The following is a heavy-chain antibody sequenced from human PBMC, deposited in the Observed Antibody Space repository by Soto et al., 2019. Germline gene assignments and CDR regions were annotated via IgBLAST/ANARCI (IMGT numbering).Heavy chain of an antibody. CDR2: IIPIFGTA. CDR3: SRGAVAGRCYFHY. D-gene: IGHD6-19*01. J-gene: IGHJ4*02. Sequence: QVQLVQSGAEVKKPGSSVKVSCKASGGTFSSYAISWVRQAPGQGLEWMGGIIPIFGTANCAQKFQGRIMITEDESTGPAYMELSRLRSEGTAVYYCSRGAVAGRCYFHYWGQGTLVTGSS. CDR1: GGTFSSYA. V-gene: IGHV1-69*01.